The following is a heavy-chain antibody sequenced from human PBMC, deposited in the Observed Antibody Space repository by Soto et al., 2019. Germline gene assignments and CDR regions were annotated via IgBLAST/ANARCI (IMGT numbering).Heavy chain of an antibody. CDR2: IWSDGSKT. J-gene: IGHJ4*02. D-gene: IGHD2-2*01. CDR1: GLAFSRSG. V-gene: IGHV3-33*01. CDR3: ARDNGTTCLDD. Sequence: QLVESGGAVVQPGGSLRLSCAASGLAFSRSGMHWVRQVPGKGPEWVAMIWSDGSKTYYADSVKGRFTISRDDSESMLFLQMGSLKAEDKAVYYCARDNGTTCLDDWGRGNLVPVSA.